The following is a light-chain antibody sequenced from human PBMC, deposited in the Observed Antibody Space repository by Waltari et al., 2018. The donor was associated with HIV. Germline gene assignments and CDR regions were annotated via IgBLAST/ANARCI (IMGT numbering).Light chain of an antibody. CDR3: QQYKSYAPWT. V-gene: IGKV1-5*03. J-gene: IGKJ1*01. CDR1: EGITCW. Sequence: DIQMTQSPSTLSAFVGDRVTITCRASEGITCWLAWYQQKPGKAPKLLIYKTSSLESGVPLRFSGSASGTEFTLTISSLQPDDFATYYCQQYKSYAPWTFGQGTKVEIK. CDR2: KTS.